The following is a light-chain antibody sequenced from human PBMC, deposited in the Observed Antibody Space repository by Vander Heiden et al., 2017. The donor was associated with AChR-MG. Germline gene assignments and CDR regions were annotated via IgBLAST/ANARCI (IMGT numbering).Light chain of an antibody. CDR3: QAWDAFTEDVV. CDR2: QDN. V-gene: IGLV3-1*01. Sequence: SFDLTQPPSISVSPRQTARITCSGDELGNKYASWYQQRPGQSPVLLIYQDNKRPSGIPERFSGSNSGNTATLTISGTQATDEADYYCQAWDAFTEDVVFGGGSKLTVL. J-gene: IGLJ2*01. CDR1: ELGNKY.